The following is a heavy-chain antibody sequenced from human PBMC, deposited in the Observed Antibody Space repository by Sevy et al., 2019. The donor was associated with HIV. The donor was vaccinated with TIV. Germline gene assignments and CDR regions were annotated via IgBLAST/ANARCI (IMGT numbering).Heavy chain of an antibody. D-gene: IGHD3-16*01. CDR1: GLTFSSYA. J-gene: IGHJ4*02. V-gene: IGHV3-23*01. CDR3: AKDYTASIPT. Sequence: GGSLRLSCAASGLTFSSYAMSWIRQAPGKGLEWVSAISGSGGSTYYADSVKGRFTISRDNSKNTLYLQMNSLRAEDTAIYYCAKDYTASIPTWGQRTLVTVSS. CDR2: ISGSGGST.